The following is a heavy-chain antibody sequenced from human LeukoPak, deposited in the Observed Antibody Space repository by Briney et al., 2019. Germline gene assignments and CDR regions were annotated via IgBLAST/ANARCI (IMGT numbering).Heavy chain of an antibody. V-gene: IGHV3-21*01. J-gene: IGHJ4*02. CDR3: ARDRRGYYDSSGYYSQRPFDY. D-gene: IGHD3-22*01. CDR1: GFTFSSYS. CDR2: ISSSSSYI. Sequence: PRGSLRLSXAASGFTFSSYSMNWVRQAPGKGLEWVSSISSSSSYIYYADSVKGRFTISRDNAKNSLYLQMNSLRAEDTAVYYCARDRRGYYDSSGYYSQRPFDYWGQGTLVTVSS.